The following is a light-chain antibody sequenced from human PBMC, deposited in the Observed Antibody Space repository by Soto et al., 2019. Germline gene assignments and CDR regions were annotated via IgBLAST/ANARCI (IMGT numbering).Light chain of an antibody. CDR2: GAF. Sequence: EIVLTQSPDTLSLSPGERATLSCRASQSVSSSYLAWYQHKPGQAPRLLIYGAFRRATGIPDRFSGSGSGTDFTLTISRLEPEDIATYYCQQYDNLPLTFGGGTKVEIK. CDR3: QQYDNLPLT. J-gene: IGKJ4*01. V-gene: IGKV3-20*01. CDR1: QSVSSSY.